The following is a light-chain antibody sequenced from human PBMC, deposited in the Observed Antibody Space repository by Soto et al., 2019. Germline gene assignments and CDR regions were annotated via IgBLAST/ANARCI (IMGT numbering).Light chain of an antibody. V-gene: IGLV2-14*01. J-gene: IGLJ1*01. CDR3: FSYTSSGTYV. CDR1: SSDVGNYKY. CDR2: EVS. Sequence: QSALTQPASVSGSPGQSITISCTGTSSDVGNYKYVSWYQQHPGKAPKLMIYEVSNRPSGVSNLFSGSKSGNTASLTSSGLQAEDETDYYCFSYTSSGTYVFGTGTKVTVL.